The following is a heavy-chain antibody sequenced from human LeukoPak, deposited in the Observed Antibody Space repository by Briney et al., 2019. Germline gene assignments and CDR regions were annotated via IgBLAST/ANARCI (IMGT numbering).Heavy chain of an antibody. V-gene: IGHV4-59*01. CDR1: GGSISSYY. CDR3: ARDPGIAVAGAPDI. D-gene: IGHD6-19*01. CDR2: IYYSGST. Sequence: SETLSLTCTVSGGSISSYYWSWIRQPPGKGLEWIGYIYYSGSTNYNPSLKSRVTISVDTSKNQFSLRLSSVTAADTAVYYCARDPGIAVAGAPDIWGQGTMVTVSS. J-gene: IGHJ3*02.